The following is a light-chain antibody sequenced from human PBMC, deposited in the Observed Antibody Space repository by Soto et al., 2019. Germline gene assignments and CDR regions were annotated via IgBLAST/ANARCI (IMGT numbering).Light chain of an antibody. Sequence: DIQMTQSPSSLSASVGDRVTITCQASQDISNNLNWYQQKPGKAPKLLIYDASNLETGVPSRFSGGGSGTDFTFTISSLQPEDIAKYYCQQYDNLPGYTFGQGTKVDIK. J-gene: IGKJ2*01. CDR2: DAS. V-gene: IGKV1-33*01. CDR1: QDISNN. CDR3: QQYDNLPGYT.